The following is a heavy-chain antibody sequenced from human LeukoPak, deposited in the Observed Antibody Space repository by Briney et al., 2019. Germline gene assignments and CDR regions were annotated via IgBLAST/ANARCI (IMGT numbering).Heavy chain of an antibody. CDR3: AKDHDYVWGSYRHYFDY. Sequence: LPGGSLILSCAASGFTFSSYAMSWVRPAPGKGLEWVSASGSGGSTYYADSVKGRFTISRDNSKNTLYLQMNSLRAEDTAVYYCAKDHDYVWGSYRHYFDYWGQGTLVTVSS. D-gene: IGHD3-16*02. CDR2: SGSGGST. CDR1: GFTFSSYA. V-gene: IGHV3-23*01. J-gene: IGHJ4*02.